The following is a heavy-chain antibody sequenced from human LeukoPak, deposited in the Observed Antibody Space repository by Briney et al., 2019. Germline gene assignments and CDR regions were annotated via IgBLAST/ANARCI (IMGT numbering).Heavy chain of an antibody. CDR2: ISGDGGTI. J-gene: IGHJ3*02. Sequence: PGGSLRLSCAASGFSFDDYAMQWVRQGPGKSLEWVSLISGDGGTINYADSVKGRFTISRDNSKNSLYLQMNSLSVEDTALYYCAKEIYPTAVAPDIWGHGTMVRVSS. CDR3: AKEIYPTAVAPDI. CDR1: GFSFDDYA. V-gene: IGHV3-43*02. D-gene: IGHD2-21*02.